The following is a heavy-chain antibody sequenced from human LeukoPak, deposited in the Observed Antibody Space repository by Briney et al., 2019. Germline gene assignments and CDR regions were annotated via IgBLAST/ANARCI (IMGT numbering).Heavy chain of an antibody. V-gene: IGHV3-23*01. D-gene: IGHD3-22*01. J-gene: IGHJ4*02. CDR3: AKDRNYYDSYNDY. CDR2: ISGSGGST. CDR1: GFTFSSYA. Sequence: PGGSLRLSCAASGFTFSSYAMSWVRQAPGKGLEWVSAISGSGGSTCYADSVKGRFTISRDNSKNTLYLQMNSLRAEDTAVYYCAKDRNYYDSYNDYWGQGTLVTVSS.